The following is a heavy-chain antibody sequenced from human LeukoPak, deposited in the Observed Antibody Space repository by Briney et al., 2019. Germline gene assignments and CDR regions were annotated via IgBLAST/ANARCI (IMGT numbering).Heavy chain of an antibody. D-gene: IGHD6-6*01. CDR3: ARGPKYSSLSLYYGMDV. J-gene: IGHJ6*02. CDR1: GYTFTSYD. Sequence: GASVKLSCKASGYTFTSYDIKWVRQATGHGLGWMGWMNPNSGNTGYAQKFQGRVTMTRNTSISTAYMELSSLRSEDTAVYYCARGPKYSSLSLYYGMDVWGQGTTVTVSS. V-gene: IGHV1-8*01. CDR2: MNPNSGNT.